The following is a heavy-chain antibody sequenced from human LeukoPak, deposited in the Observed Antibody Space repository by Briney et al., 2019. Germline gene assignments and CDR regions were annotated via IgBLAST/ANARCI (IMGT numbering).Heavy chain of an antibody. CDR2: IYYSGST. V-gene: IGHV4-59*01. CDR1: GGSISSYY. J-gene: IGHJ4*02. Sequence: SETLSLTCTVPGGSISSYYWSWIRQPPGKGLEWIGYIYYSGSTNYNPSLKSRVTISVDTSKNQFSLKLSSVTAADTAVYYCARARYCSGGSCYDPFDYWGQGTLVTVSS. D-gene: IGHD2-15*01. CDR3: ARARYCSGGSCYDPFDY.